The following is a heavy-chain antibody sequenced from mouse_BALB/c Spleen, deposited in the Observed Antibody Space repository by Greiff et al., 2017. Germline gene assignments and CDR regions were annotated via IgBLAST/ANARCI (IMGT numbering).Heavy chain of an antibody. D-gene: IGHD2-1*01. J-gene: IGHJ4*01. V-gene: IGHV5-9-4*01. CDR2: ISSGGSYT. CDR1: GFTFSSYA. CDR3: ARDGNSAMDY. Sequence: EVKLVQSGGGLVKPGGSLKLSCAASGFTFSSYALSWVRQSPEKRLAWVAEISSGGSYTYYPDTVTGRFTISRDNAKNTLYLEMSSLRSEDTAMYYCARDGNSAMDYWGQGTAVTVSS.